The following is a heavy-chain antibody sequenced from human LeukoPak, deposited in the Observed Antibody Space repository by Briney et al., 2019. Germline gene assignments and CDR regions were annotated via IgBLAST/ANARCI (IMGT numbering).Heavy chain of an antibody. Sequence: RESLKIFCKGSGYSFTSYWIGWVRQMPGKDLEWMGIIYPGDSDTKYSPSFQGQVTISADKSISTAYLQLSSLKAAVTAMEYCARPGSKEEVGYWGQGTLVTVSS. CDR1: GYSFTSYW. J-gene: IGHJ4*02. CDR2: IYPGDSDT. V-gene: IGHV5-51*01. CDR3: ARPGSKEEVGY.